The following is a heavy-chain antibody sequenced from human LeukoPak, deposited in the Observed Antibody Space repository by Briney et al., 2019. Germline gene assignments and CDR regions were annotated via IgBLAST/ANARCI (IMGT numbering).Heavy chain of an antibody. J-gene: IGHJ4*02. V-gene: IGHV3-23*01. D-gene: IGHD6-19*01. Sequence: PGGSLRLSCAASGFTFDNHCMSWVRQAPGKGLEWVSGISLSGGSTFYADSVKGRFTISRDNSKNTVYLQMNSLRAEDTALYYCARRSGVPVGIDSWGQGTLVTVSS. CDR2: ISLSGGST. CDR1: GFTFDNHC. CDR3: ARRSGVPVGIDS.